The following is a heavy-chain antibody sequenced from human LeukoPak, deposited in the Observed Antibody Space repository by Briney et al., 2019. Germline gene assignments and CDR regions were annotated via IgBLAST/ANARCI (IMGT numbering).Heavy chain of an antibody. CDR1: GGSIRSSYYY. Sequence: SETLSLTCTVSGGSIRSSYYYWGWIRQPPGKGLEWIGEINHSGSTNYNPSLKSRVTISVDTSKNQFSLKLSSVTAADTAVYYCARVSGRRSGWDYWGQGTLVTVSS. J-gene: IGHJ4*02. V-gene: IGHV4-39*07. D-gene: IGHD6-19*01. CDR2: INHSGST. CDR3: ARVSGRRSGWDY.